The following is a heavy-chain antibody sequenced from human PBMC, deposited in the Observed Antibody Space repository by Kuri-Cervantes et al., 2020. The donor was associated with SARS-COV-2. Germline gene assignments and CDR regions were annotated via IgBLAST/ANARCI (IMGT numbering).Heavy chain of an antibody. CDR1: GYTFTSYG. J-gene: IGHJ3*02. CDR3: ARGEGAAPDLDAFDI. V-gene: IGHV1-18*01. CDR2: ISAYNGNT. Sequence: ASVKVSCKASGYTFTSYGISWVRQAPGQGLEWMGRISAYNGNTNYAQKLQGRVTMTTDTSTSTAYMELRSLRSDDTAVYYRARGEGAAPDLDAFDIWGQGTMVTVSS. D-gene: IGHD1-26*01.